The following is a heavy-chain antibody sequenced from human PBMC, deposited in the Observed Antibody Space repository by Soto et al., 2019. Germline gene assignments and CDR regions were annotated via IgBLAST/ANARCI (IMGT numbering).Heavy chain of an antibody. D-gene: IGHD6-19*01. V-gene: IGHV3-23*01. CDR1: GFTFSSYA. J-gene: IGHJ4*02. Sequence: EVPLLESGGGLVQPGGSLRLSCAASGFTFSSYAMSWVRQAPGKGPEWVSAISGSGTSTYYADSVKGRFTISRDNSKNTLYLQMNSLRAEDTAVYYCAKTEQWLFAYFDYWGQGTLVTVSS. CDR3: AKTEQWLFAYFDY. CDR2: ISGSGTST.